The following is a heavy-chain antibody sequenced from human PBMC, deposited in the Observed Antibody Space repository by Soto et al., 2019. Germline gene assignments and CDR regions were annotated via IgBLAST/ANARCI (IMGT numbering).Heavy chain of an antibody. CDR1: GGSISSSSYY. V-gene: IGHV4-39*07. J-gene: IGHJ5*02. CDR2: IYYSGST. Sequence: SETLSLTCTVSGGSISSSSYYWGWIRQPPGKGLEWIGSIYYSGSTYYNPSLKSRITISVEKSKNQFSLKLTSVTAADTAVYYCARGRFLEWLLSGWFDPWGQGTLVTVSS. D-gene: IGHD3-3*01. CDR3: ARGRFLEWLLSGWFDP.